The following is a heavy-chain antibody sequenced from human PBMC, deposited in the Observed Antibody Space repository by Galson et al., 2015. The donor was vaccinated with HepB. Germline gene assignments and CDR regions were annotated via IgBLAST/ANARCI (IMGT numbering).Heavy chain of an antibody. CDR1: GYTFTNYY. Sequence: SVKVSCKASGYTFTNYYLHWVRQAPGQGLQWMGIINPGGGNTNYAQKFQGRVTMTRATSTSTVYMELSSLRSEDTAVYYCARGGLEDIVVVVAAVDSAHWYFDLWGRGTLVTVSS. CDR2: INPGGGNT. V-gene: IGHV1-46*01. J-gene: IGHJ2*01. D-gene: IGHD2-15*01. CDR3: ARGGLEDIVVVVAAVDSAHWYFDL.